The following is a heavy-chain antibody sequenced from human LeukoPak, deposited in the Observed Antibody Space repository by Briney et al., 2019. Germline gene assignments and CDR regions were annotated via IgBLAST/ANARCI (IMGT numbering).Heavy chain of an antibody. J-gene: IGHJ3*02. V-gene: IGHV3-23*01. Sequence: PGGSLRLSCAASGFTFSSYAMSWVRQAPGKGLEWVSAISGSGGSTYYADSVKGRFTISRDNSKNTLYLQMNSLRAEDTAVYYCAKDPNVVVPEGSIHWAAFDIWGQGTMVTVSS. CDR3: AKDPNVVVPEGSIHWAAFDI. CDR2: ISGSGGST. D-gene: IGHD2-2*01. CDR1: GFTFSSYA.